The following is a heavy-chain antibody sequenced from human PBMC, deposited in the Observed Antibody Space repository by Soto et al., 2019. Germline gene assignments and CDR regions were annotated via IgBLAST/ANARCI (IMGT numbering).Heavy chain of an antibody. CDR3: ARDRQIAAAGKALGY. Sequence: SVKVSCKASGGTFSSYAISWVRQAPGQGLEWMGGIIPIFGTANYAQKFQGRVTITADESTSTAYMELSSLRSEDTAVYYCARDRQIAAAGKALGYWGQGTLVTVSS. J-gene: IGHJ4*02. CDR2: IIPIFGTA. CDR1: GGTFSSYA. V-gene: IGHV1-69*13. D-gene: IGHD6-13*01.